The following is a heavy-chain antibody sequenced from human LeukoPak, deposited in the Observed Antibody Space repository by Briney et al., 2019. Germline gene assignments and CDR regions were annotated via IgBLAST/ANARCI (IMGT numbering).Heavy chain of an antibody. V-gene: IGHV3-30*18. J-gene: IGHJ4*02. CDR2: ISYDGSNK. CDR1: GFTFSSYG. Sequence: SGGSLRLSCAASGFTFSSYGMHWVRQDPGKGLEWVAVISYDGSNKYYADSVKGRFTISRDNSKNTLYLQMNSLRAEDTAVYYCAKDTVVSGYCSGGSCYEFDYWGQGTLVTVSS. D-gene: IGHD2-15*01. CDR3: AKDTVVSGYCSGGSCYEFDY.